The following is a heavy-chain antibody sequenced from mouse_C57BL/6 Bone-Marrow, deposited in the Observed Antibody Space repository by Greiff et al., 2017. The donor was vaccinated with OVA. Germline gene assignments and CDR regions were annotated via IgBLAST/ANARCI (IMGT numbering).Heavy chain of an antibody. J-gene: IGHJ3*01. V-gene: IGHV1-74*01. D-gene: IGHD1-1*01. CDR3: AIKGLYYGSRKAWFAY. CDR2: IHPSDSDT. CDR1: GYTFTSYW. Sequence: QVQLQQPGAELVKPGASVKVSCKASGYTFTSYWMHWVKQRPGQGLEWIGRIHPSDSDTNYNQKFKGKATLTVDESSSTAYMQLSSLTSEDSAVYYCAIKGLYYGSRKAWFAYWGQGTLVTVSA.